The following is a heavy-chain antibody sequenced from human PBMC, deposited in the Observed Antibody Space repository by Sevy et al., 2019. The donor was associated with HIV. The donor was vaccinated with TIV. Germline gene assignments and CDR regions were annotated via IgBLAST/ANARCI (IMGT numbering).Heavy chain of an antibody. CDR3: ARGSLVNWNYEVNCFDP. CDR2: IYTSGST. D-gene: IGHD1-7*01. V-gene: IGHV4-4*07. Sequence: SETLSLTCTVSGGSISSYYWSWIRQPAGKGLEWIGRIYTSGSTNYNPSLKSRVTLSVDTSKNQFSLKLSSVTAAHTAVYYCARGSLVNWNYEVNCFDPWGQGTLVTVSS. CDR1: GGSISSYY. J-gene: IGHJ5*02.